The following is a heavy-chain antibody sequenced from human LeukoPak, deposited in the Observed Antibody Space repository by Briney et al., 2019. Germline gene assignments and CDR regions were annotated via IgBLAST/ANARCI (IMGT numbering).Heavy chain of an antibody. CDR1: VYTFPSYD. CDR3: ARSGYGGNSFDY. Sequence: ASVKVSCQASVYTFPSYDINGVRQATGKGLEWMGWMNPNSGNTGYAQKFQGRVTMTRNTSISTAYMELSSLRSEDTAVYYCARSGYGGNSFDYWGQGTLVTVSS. D-gene: IGHD4-23*01. CDR2: MNPNSGNT. J-gene: IGHJ4*02. V-gene: IGHV1-8*01.